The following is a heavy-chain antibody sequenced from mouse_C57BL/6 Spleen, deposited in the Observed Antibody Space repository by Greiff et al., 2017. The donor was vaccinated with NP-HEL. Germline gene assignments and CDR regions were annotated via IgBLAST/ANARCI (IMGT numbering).Heavy chain of an antibody. J-gene: IGHJ3*01. CDR1: GYTFTDYY. D-gene: IGHD4-1*01. CDR3: ARNWEEAY. V-gene: IGHV1-26*01. CDR2: INPNNGGT. Sequence: EVQLQQSGPELVKPGASVKISCKASGYTFTDYYMNWVKQSHGKSLEWIGDINPNNGGTSYNQKFKGKATLTVDKSSSTAYMELRSLTSEDSAVYYCARNWEEAYWGQGTLVTVSA.